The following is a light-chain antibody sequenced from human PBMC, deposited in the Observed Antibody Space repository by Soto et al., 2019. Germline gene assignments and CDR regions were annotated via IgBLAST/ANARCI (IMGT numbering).Light chain of an antibody. CDR2: KAS. CDR3: QHYNSYSEA. CDR1: QSITIW. V-gene: IGKV1-5*03. Sequence: DIHMTHSPSTLSASLGDSVTITFRASQSITIWLAWYQQKPGKAPKLLIYKASTLKSGVPSRFSGSGSGTEFTLTISSLQPDDFATYYCQHYNSYSEAFGQGTKVDI. J-gene: IGKJ1*01.